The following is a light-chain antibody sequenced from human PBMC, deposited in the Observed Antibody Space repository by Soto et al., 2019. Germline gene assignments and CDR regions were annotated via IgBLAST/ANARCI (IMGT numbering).Light chain of an antibody. CDR2: DAS. Sequence: EIVMTQSPATLSVSPGERATLSCRASQSVSTNLAWYQQKPGQGPRLLIYDASNRATGIPARFSGSGSGTDFTLTISSLEPEDFAVYYCQQRSNWPPALTFGGGTKVDIK. CDR3: QQRSNWPPALT. CDR1: QSVSTN. V-gene: IGKV3-11*01. J-gene: IGKJ4*01.